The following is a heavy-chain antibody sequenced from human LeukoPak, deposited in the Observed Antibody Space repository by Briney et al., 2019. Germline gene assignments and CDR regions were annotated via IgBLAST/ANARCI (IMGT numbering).Heavy chain of an antibody. Sequence: GGSLTLSCTASTFTLNNYWMSWVRQAPGKGLEWVANIKQDGSEKYYVDSVKGRFTISRDNAKNSLYLQMNSLRAEDTAVYYCASRAGYIGSWSAFDYWGQGTLVTVSS. V-gene: IGHV3-7*05. CDR2: IKQDGSEK. CDR3: ASRAGYIGSWSAFDY. J-gene: IGHJ4*02. D-gene: IGHD6-13*01. CDR1: TFTLNNYW.